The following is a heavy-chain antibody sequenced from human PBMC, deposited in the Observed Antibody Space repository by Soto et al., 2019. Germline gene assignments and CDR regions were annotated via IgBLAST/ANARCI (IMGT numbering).Heavy chain of an antibody. D-gene: IGHD6-19*01. Sequence: SETLSLTCTVSGGSISSGGYYWSWIRQHPGKGLEWVGYIYYSGSTYYNPSLKSRVTISVDTSKNQFSLKLSSVTAADTAVYYCAREPGIAVAGTRYYYGMDVWGQGTTVTVSS. V-gene: IGHV4-31*03. J-gene: IGHJ6*02. CDR1: GGSISSGGYY. CDR2: IYYSGST. CDR3: AREPGIAVAGTRYYYGMDV.